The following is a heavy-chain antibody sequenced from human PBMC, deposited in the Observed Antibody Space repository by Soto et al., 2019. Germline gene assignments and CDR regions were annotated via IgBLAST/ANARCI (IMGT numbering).Heavy chain of an antibody. CDR3: ARDPGLNGYTSDAFDI. D-gene: IGHD5-12*01. J-gene: IGHJ3*02. CDR2: ISAYNGNT. Sequence: QVQLVQSGAEVKKPGASVKVSCKASGYTFTSYGISWVRQAPGQGLEWMGWISAYNGNTNYAQKLQGRVTMTTDTSTSTADMELRSLRSDDTAVYYCARDPGLNGYTSDAFDIWGQGTMVTVSS. CDR1: GYTFTSYG. V-gene: IGHV1-18*01.